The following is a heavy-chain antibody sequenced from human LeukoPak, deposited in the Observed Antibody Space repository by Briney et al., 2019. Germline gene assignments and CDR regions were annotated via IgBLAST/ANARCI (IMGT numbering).Heavy chain of an antibody. J-gene: IGHJ4*02. V-gene: IGHV4-4*02. Sequence: WVRQAPGKRLEWIGEIYHSGSTNYNPSLKSRVTISVDKSKNQFSLKLSSVTAADTAVYYCARAEQQLVHFDYWGQGTLVTVSS. CDR2: IYHSGST. CDR3: ARAEQQLVHFDY. D-gene: IGHD6-13*01.